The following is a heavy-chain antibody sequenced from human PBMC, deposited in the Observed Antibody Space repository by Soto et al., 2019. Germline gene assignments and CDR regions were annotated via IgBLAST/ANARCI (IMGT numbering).Heavy chain of an antibody. CDR2: IDPSDSYT. D-gene: IGHD5-12*01. CDR1: GYSFTSYW. V-gene: IGHV5-10-1*01. Sequence: PGESLKISCKGSGYSFTSYWVSWVRQMPGKGLEWMGRIDPSDSYTNYSPSFQGHVTISADKSISTAYLQWSSLKASDTAMYYCARQPEGDRVDIVATFGDPVDYWGQGTLVTVSS. J-gene: IGHJ4*02. CDR3: ARQPEGDRVDIVATFGDPVDY.